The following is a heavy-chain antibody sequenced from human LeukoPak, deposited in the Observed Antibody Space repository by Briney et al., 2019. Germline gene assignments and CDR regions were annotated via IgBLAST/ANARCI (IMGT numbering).Heavy chain of an antibody. CDR1: GFTFNSFF. CDR3: VRDLGHSRHYFEY. Sequence: GGSLRLSCAASGFTFNSFFLNWVRLTPGRELEWLACISQDGSETFYMDSVRGRFTISRDNTKNSLYLQMDSLRAEDTAVYFCVRDLGHSRHYFEYRGQGALVTVSS. D-gene: IGHD7-27*01. CDR2: ISQDGSET. V-gene: IGHV3-7*01. J-gene: IGHJ4*02.